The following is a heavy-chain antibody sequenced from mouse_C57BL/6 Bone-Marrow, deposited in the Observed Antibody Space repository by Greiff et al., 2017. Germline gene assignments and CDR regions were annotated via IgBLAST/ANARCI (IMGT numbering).Heavy chain of an antibody. D-gene: IGHD1-1*01. J-gene: IGHJ3*01. CDR1: GFTFSDYY. Sequence: EVKVEESEGGLVQPGSSMKLSCTASGFTFSDYYMAWVRQVPEKGLEWVANINYDGSSTYYLDSLKSRFIISRDNAKNILYLQMSSLKSEDTATYYCARGPYYYGSTWFAYWGQGTLVTVSA. CDR3: ARGPYYYGSTWFAY. V-gene: IGHV5-16*01. CDR2: INYDGSST.